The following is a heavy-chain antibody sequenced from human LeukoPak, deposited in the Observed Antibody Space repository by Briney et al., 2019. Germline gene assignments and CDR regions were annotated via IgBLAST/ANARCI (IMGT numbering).Heavy chain of an antibody. Sequence: GGSLRLSCAASGFSFNTYSMTWVRQAPGKGLEWVSIISRTSESTFYADSVKGRFTISRDNAKNSLYLQMNSLRAEDTAVYYCARQGASAGMGLGGQGTLVTVSS. D-gene: IGHD4/OR15-4a*01. J-gene: IGHJ4*02. CDR2: ISRTSEST. V-gene: IGHV3-21*01. CDR3: ARQGASAGMGL. CDR1: GFSFNTYS.